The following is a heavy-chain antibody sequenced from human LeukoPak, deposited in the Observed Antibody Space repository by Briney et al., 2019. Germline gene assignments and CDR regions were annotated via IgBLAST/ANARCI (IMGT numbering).Heavy chain of an antibody. D-gene: IGHD1-14*01. J-gene: IGHJ4*02. CDR3: AIALAETRTDYDY. CDR1: GYTFTNYV. CDR2: ISAYNGNT. V-gene: IGHV1-18*01. Sequence: ASVTVSFKASGYTFTNYVINWVRQAPGQGLEWMGWISAYNGNTNYAQKLQGRVTMTTDTSKSTAYMELRSLRYDDTAVYYCAIALAETRTDYDYWGQGTLDTVSS.